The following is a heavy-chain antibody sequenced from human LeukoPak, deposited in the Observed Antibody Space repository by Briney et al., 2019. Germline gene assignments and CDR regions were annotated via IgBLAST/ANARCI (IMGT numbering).Heavy chain of an antibody. V-gene: IGHV4-61*02. J-gene: IGHJ5*02. CDR1: GGSISSGSYY. Sequence: SETLSLTCTVSGGSISSGSYYWSWIRQPAGKGLEWIGRIYTSGSTNYNPSLKSRVTISLDTSKNQFSLKLSSVTAADTTVYYCARGLNAGYDFWSGHHSYNWFDPWGQGTLVTVSS. D-gene: IGHD3-3*01. CDR3: ARGLNAGYDFWSGHHSYNWFDP. CDR2: IYTSGST.